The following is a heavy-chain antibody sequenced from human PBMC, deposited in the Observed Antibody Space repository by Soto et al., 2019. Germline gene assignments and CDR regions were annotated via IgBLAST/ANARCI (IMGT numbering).Heavy chain of an antibody. Sequence: GESLRLSCAASGFTFSSYSMNWVRQAPGKGLEWVSSISSSSSYIYYADSVKGRFTISRDNAKNSLYLQMNSLRAEDTAVYYCARLGYSSSWYFDYWGQGTLVTVSS. D-gene: IGHD6-13*01. CDR1: GFTFSSYS. V-gene: IGHV3-21*01. J-gene: IGHJ4*02. CDR3: ARLGYSSSWYFDY. CDR2: ISSSSSYI.